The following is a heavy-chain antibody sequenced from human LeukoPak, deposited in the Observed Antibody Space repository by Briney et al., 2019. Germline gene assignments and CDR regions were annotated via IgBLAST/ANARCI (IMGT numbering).Heavy chain of an antibody. V-gene: IGHV3-74*01. CDR1: GFIFSSYW. CDR2: IHTDGCST. Sequence: GGSLRLPCAASGFIFSSYWMHWVRQAPAKGLVWVSRIHTDGCSTSYADSVKGRFTISRDNAKNTLYLQMNSLRAEDTSVYDCARNHYYYYMDVWGKGTTVTVSS. J-gene: IGHJ6*03. CDR3: ARNHYYYYMDV.